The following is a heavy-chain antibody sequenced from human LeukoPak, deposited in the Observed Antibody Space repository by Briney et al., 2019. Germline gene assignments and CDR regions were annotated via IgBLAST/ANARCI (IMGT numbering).Heavy chain of an antibody. V-gene: IGHV1-24*01. J-gene: IGHJ3*02. CDR1: GYTLTELS. CDR3: ATTGTVVDAFDI. CDR2: FDPEDGET. Sequence: GASVKVSCKVSGYTLTELSMHWVRQAPGKGLEWMGRFDPEDGETIYAQKFQGRVTLTEDTSTDTAYMELSSLRFEDTAVYFCATTGTVVDAFDIWGQGTMVTVSS. D-gene: IGHD1/OR15-1a*01.